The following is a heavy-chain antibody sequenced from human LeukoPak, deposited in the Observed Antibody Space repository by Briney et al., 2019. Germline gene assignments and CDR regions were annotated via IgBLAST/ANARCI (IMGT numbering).Heavy chain of an antibody. J-gene: IGHJ4*02. Sequence: GASVKVSCKASGYTFTNYAIHWVRQAPGQRLAWMGWINAGNGNTRYSQAFQGRITITRDTSASTAYMELSSLRSEYTAVYYCAKVEIAAAVNQRFDYWGQGTLVTVSS. V-gene: IGHV1-3*03. D-gene: IGHD6-13*01. CDR2: INAGNGNT. CDR1: GYTFTNYA. CDR3: AKVEIAAAVNQRFDY.